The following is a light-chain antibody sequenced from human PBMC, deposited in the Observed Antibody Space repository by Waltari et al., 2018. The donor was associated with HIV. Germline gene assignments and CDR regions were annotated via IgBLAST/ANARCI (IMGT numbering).Light chain of an antibody. V-gene: IGKV3-15*01. CDR3: QEYNSWPPRYT. Sequence: ETVMTQYPATLSVSPGERGIVSCRASQTIGINLAWYQQKPGQGPRLLIYGASTRATGIPGRFNGTGSGTEFTLTISGLQSEDFAIYYCQEYNSWPPRYTFGQGTKVEMK. CDR2: GAS. CDR1: QTIGIN. J-gene: IGKJ2*01.